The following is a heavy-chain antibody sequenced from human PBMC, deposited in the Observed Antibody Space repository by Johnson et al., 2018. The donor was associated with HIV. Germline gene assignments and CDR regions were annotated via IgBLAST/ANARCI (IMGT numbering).Heavy chain of an antibody. J-gene: IGHJ3*02. CDR3: ARDHGWSRGWLVDAFDI. CDR1: GFTFSSYD. V-gene: IGHV3-13*01. CDR2: IGTAGDT. D-gene: IGHD6-19*01. Sequence: VQLVESGGGLVQPGGSLRLSCAASGFTFSSYDMHWVRQATGKGLEWVSAIGTAGDTYYPGSVKGRFTISRDNAKNSLYLQMNSLRPEDTAVYYCARDHGWSRGWLVDAFDIWGKGTMVTVSS.